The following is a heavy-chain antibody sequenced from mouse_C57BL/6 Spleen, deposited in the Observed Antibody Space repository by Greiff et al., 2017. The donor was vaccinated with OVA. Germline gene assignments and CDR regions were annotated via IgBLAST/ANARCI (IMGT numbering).Heavy chain of an antibody. J-gene: IGHJ3*01. CDR3: TTSNYYDSSSAWCAY. CDR1: GYTFTSYW. D-gene: IGHD1-1*01. Sequence: QVQLQQPGAELVKPGASVKVSCKASGYTFTSYWMHWVKQRPGQGLEWIGRIHPSDSDTNYNQKFKGKATLTVDKSSSTAYMQLSSLTSEDSAVYYCTTSNYYDSSSAWCAYWGQGTLVTVSA. CDR2: IHPSDSDT. V-gene: IGHV1-74*01.